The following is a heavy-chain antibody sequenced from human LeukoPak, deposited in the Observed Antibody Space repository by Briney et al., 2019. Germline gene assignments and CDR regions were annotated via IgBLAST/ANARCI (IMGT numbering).Heavy chain of an antibody. CDR3: ARSRSRGYSGDFDC. Sequence: SETLSLTCSVSGASVSSGSYYWSWIRQPPGKGLEWIGYMYYSGSTNYNPSLKSRVTISVDTSKKQFSLELSSVTAADTAVYYCARSRSRGYSGDFDCWGQGTLVTVSS. J-gene: IGHJ4*02. CDR1: GASVSSGSYY. V-gene: IGHV4-61*01. CDR2: MYYSGST. D-gene: IGHD5-12*01.